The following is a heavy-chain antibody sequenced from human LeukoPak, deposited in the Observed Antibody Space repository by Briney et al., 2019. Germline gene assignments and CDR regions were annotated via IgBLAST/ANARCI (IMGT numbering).Heavy chain of an antibody. CDR3: ARDPQHSMDV. CDR1: GFTFSYHG. V-gene: IGHV3-33*01. Sequence: GRSLRLSCVASGFTFSYHGFHWVRQAPGKGLEWVSAIWSDGSKKCYAESVKGRSTISRDDSKNTVYLQMNSLRADDTGVYYCARDPQHSMDVWGQGTTVTVSS. CDR2: IWSDGSKK. D-gene: IGHD5-18*01. J-gene: IGHJ6*02.